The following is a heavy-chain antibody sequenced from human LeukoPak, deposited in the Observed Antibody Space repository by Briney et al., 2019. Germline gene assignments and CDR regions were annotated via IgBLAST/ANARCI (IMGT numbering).Heavy chain of an antibody. J-gene: IGHJ5*02. CDR2: INPNSGGT. CDR1: GYTFTSYY. CDR3: AREWYYDSSGYYGVWFDP. Sequence: GASVKVSCKASGYTFTSYYMHWVRQAPGQGLEWMGWINPNSGGTNYAQKFQGRVTMTRDTSISTAYMELSRLRSDDTAVYYCAREWYYDSSGYYGVWFDPWGQGTLVTVSS. D-gene: IGHD3-22*01. V-gene: IGHV1-2*02.